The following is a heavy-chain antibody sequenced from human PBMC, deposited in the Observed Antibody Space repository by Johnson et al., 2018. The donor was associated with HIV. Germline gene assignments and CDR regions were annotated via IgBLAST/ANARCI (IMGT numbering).Heavy chain of an antibody. V-gene: IGHV3-64*01. CDR3: ARRGDRDAFDI. CDR1: GFTFSSYA. D-gene: IGHD4-17*01. Sequence: AQLVESGGGLVQPGGSLRLSCAASGFTFSSYAMSWVRQAPGKGLEWVSAISSNGGSPYYANSLKGRFTISKENSKNTLYLQMGSMRAEDMAVYYCARRGDRDAFDIWGQGTMVTVSS. CDR2: ISSNGGSP. J-gene: IGHJ3*02.